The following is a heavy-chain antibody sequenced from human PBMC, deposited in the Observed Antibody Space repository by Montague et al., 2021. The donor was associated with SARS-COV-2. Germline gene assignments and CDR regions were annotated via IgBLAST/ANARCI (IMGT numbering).Heavy chain of an antibody. J-gene: IGHJ3*02. V-gene: IGHV4-39*01. Sequence: SETLSLTCTVSGGSISSSSYYWGWIRQPPGKGLEWIGSIYYSGSTYYNPSLKSRVTISVDTSKNQFSLKLSSVTAADTAVYYCARHGLASIPIFGVVTPRGGFDIWGQGTMVTVSS. CDR2: IYYSGST. CDR3: ARHGLASIPIFGVVTPRGGFDI. D-gene: IGHD3-3*01. CDR1: GGSISSSSYY.